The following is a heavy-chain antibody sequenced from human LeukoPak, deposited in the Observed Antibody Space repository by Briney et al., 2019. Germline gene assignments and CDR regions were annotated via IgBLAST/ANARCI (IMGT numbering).Heavy chain of an antibody. Sequence: GASVKVSCKASGYTFTSYAMHWVRQAPGQRLEWMGWINAGNGNTKYSQKFQGRVTITRDTSASTAYVELSSLRSEDTAVYCCARVGYSYEKDFDYWGQGTLVTVSS. CDR2: INAGNGNT. CDR3: ARVGYSYEKDFDY. V-gene: IGHV1-3*01. J-gene: IGHJ4*02. D-gene: IGHD5-18*01. CDR1: GYTFTSYA.